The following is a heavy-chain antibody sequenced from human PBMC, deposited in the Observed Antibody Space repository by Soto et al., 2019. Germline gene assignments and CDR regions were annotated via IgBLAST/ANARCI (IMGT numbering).Heavy chain of an antibody. Sequence: QVQLVESGGGVVQPGRSLSLSWAASGFTFRNYAMHCVRQAPGKGLEWVATISFEENKRYYTDSVKGRFTISRDNSKNTRDLQVNTVRAEDTAGYYCARAMDTAMASKDSWFDPLGQRALVTVSS. CDR3: ARAMDTAMASKDSWFDP. CDR2: ISFEENKR. J-gene: IGHJ5*02. V-gene: IGHV3-30-3*01. CDR1: GFTFRNYA. D-gene: IGHD5-18*01.